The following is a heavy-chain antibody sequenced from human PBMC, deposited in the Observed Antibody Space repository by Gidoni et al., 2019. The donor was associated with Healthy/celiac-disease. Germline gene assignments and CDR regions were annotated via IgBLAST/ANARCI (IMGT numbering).Heavy chain of an antibody. CDR1: RLPFRIYA. V-gene: IGHV3-30*18. Sequence: QVQLVASGGGVVQPGRSLRLSCAASRLPFRIYAMRWVRQAPGKGLEWVAVIDCSGSSKYYADSVKGRFTISRDNSKNTLYLQMNSLRAEDTAVYYCAKKEQVYRQAGYWYFDLWGRGTLVTVSS. CDR2: IDCSGSSK. J-gene: IGHJ2*01. CDR3: AKKEQVYRQAGYWYFDL. D-gene: IGHD1-26*01.